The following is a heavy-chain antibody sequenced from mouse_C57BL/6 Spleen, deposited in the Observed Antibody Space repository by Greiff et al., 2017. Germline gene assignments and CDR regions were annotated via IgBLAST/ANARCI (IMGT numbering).Heavy chain of an antibody. CDR2: IYPGSGST. V-gene: IGHV1-55*01. CDR1: GYTFTSYW. CDR3: ARGTLCDYGVDY. J-gene: IGHJ2*01. D-gene: IGHD2-4*01. Sequence: VQLQQPGAELVKPGASVKMSCKASGYTFTSYWITWVKQRPGQGLEWIGDIYPGSGSTNYNEKFKSKATLTVDTSSSTAYMQLSSLTSEDSAVYYCARGTLCDYGVDYWGQGTTLTVSS.